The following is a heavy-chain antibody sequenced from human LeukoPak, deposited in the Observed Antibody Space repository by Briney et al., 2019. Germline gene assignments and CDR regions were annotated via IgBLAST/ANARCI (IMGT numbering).Heavy chain of an antibody. Sequence: GSSVKVSCKASGGTFCNEVFNWVRQAPGQGLEWMGRIIPILNNRDYAQKFQGRLTITADKSTSTAYMELSSLRSDDTAVYYCARDTPGTAVGGIDVWGQGTLVTVSS. J-gene: IGHJ3*01. V-gene: IGHV1-69*04. CDR2: IIPILNNR. CDR3: ARDTPGTAVGGIDV. CDR1: GGTFCNEV. D-gene: IGHD5-18*01.